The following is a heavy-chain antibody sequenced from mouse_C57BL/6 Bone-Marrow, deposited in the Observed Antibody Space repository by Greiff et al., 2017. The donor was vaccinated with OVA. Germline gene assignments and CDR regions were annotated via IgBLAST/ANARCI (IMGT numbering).Heavy chain of an antibody. Sequence: QVQLQQSGAELARPGASVKLSCKASGYTFTSYGISWVKQRTGQGLEWIGEIYPRSGNTYYNEKFKGKATLTADKSSSTAYMELRSLTSEDSAVYFCATHLLKSLYYAMDYWGQGTSVTVSS. D-gene: IGHD1-3*01. V-gene: IGHV1-81*01. J-gene: IGHJ4*01. CDR1: GYTFTSYG. CDR3: ATHLLKSLYYAMDY. CDR2: IYPRSGNT.